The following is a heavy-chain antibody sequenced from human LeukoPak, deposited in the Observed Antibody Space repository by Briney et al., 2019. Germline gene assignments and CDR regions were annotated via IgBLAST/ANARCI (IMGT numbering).Heavy chain of an antibody. J-gene: IGHJ4*02. CDR1: GYTFTSYY. D-gene: IGHD2-15*01. CDR2: INPSGGGT. CDR3: ARVGYCSGSYCSGGLDY. V-gene: IGHV1-46*01. Sequence: ASVKVSCKASGYTFTSYYIHWVRQAPGQGLEWMGMINPSGGGTRYLQKFQGRVTMTRDTSTTTVYMEMNSLRSEDAAIYYCARVGYCSGSYCSGGLDYWGQGTLVTDSS.